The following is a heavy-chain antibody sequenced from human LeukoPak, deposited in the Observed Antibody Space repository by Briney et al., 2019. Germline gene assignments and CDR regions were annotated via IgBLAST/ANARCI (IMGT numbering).Heavy chain of an antibody. Sequence: SETLSLTCAVYGGSFSGYYWSWIRQPPGKGLEWLGEINHSGSTNYNPSLKSRVTISVDTSKNQFSLKLSSVTAADTAVYYCARGRQWLSRGNFDYWGQGTLVTVSS. CDR3: ARGRQWLSRGNFDY. V-gene: IGHV4-34*01. CDR2: INHSGST. D-gene: IGHD6-19*01. CDR1: GGSFSGYY. J-gene: IGHJ4*02.